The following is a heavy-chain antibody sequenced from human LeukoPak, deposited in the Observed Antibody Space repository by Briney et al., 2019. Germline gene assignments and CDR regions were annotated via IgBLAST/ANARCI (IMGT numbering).Heavy chain of an antibody. Sequence: PGGSLRLSCAASGFTFSDYYMSWIRQAPGKGLEWVSYIGSSGSTIYYADSVKGRFTISRDNAKNSLYLQMNSLRAEDTAVYYCASGLYSSSRYLFDYWGQGTLVTVSS. J-gene: IGHJ4*02. CDR2: IGSSGSTI. CDR3: ASGLYSSSRYLFDY. CDR1: GFTFSDYY. D-gene: IGHD6-13*01. V-gene: IGHV3-11*01.